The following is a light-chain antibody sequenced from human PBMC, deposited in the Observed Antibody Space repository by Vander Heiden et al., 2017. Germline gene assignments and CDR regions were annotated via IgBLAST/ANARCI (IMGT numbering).Light chain of an antibody. V-gene: IGKV1-33*01. CDR3: QQYNNLLFT. Sequence: DIQMTQSPSSLSASVGDRVTITCQASQDISNYLNWYQQKPGKAPKLLIYDASKLETGVPSRFSGSGSGTDFNFTISSLQPEDIATFYCQQYNNLLFTFGPGTKVDIK. J-gene: IGKJ3*01. CDR1: QDISNY. CDR2: DAS.